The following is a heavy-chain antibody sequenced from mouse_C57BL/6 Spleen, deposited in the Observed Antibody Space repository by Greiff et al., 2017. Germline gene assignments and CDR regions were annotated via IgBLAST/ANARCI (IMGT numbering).Heavy chain of an antibody. CDR3: AATVVADWYFDV. Sequence: LQQPGAELVKPGASVKMSCKASGYTFTSYWITWVKQRPGQGLEWIGDIYPGSGSTNYNEKFKSKATLTVDTSSSTAYMQLSSLTSEDSAVYYCAATVVADWYFDVWGTGTTVTVSS. D-gene: IGHD1-1*01. J-gene: IGHJ1*03. V-gene: IGHV1-55*01. CDR1: GYTFTSYW. CDR2: IYPGSGST.